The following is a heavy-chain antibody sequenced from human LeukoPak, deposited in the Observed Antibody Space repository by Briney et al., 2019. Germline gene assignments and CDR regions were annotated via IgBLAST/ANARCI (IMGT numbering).Heavy chain of an antibody. J-gene: IGHJ5*02. Sequence: LRLSCAASGFTFSSYAMSWIRQHPGKGLEWIGYIYYSGSTYYNPSLKSRVTISVDTSKNQFSLKLSSVTAADTAVYYCARGYSSGLDANWFDPWGQGTLVTVSS. CDR1: GFTFSSYA. CDR2: IYYSGST. D-gene: IGHD6-19*01. V-gene: IGHV4-31*02. CDR3: ARGYSSGLDANWFDP.